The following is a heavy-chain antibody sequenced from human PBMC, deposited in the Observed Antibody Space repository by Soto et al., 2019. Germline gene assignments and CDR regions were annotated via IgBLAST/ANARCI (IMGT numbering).Heavy chain of an antibody. V-gene: IGHV3-30*18. Sequence: QVQLVESGGGVVQPGRSLRLSCAASGFTISSYGMHWVRQAPGKGLEWVAVISYDGSNKYYADSVKGRFTISRDNSKNTLYLQMNSLRAEDTAVYYCAKAIERAYGMDVWGQGTTVTVSS. CDR3: AKAIERAYGMDV. D-gene: IGHD2-21*01. CDR1: GFTISSYG. CDR2: ISYDGSNK. J-gene: IGHJ6*02.